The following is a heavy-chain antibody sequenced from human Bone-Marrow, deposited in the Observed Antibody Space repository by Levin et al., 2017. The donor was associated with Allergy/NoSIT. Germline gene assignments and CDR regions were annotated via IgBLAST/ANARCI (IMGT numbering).Heavy chain of an antibody. CDR1: GFTFGDYA. D-gene: IGHD6-13*01. CDR3: ARGLRWYDY. J-gene: IGHJ4*02. CDR2: IKNKVYGGTA. Sequence: GGSLRLSCAASGFTFGDYAMSWVRQAPGKGLEWVGFIKNKVYGGTAEYAASVKGRCTISRDDSKSIAYLQMNSLKTEDAAVYYCARGLRWYDYWGQGTLVSVSS. V-gene: IGHV3-49*04.